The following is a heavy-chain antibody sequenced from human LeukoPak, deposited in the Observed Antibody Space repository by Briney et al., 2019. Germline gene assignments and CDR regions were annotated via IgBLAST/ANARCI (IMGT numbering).Heavy chain of an antibody. CDR2: VSHSGIT. V-gene: IGHV4-59*08. Sequence: SETLSLTCTVSGGSISSYYWSWIRQPPGKGLEWLGSVSHSGITYYNSSLNSRVTISVDTSKNQFSLKVNSVTAADTAVYYCARLVIPWGQGILVTVSS. CDR1: GGSISSYY. CDR3: ARLVIP. J-gene: IGHJ5*02. D-gene: IGHD3-10*01.